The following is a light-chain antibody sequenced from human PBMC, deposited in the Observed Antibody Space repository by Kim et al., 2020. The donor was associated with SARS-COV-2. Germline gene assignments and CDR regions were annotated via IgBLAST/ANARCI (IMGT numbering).Light chain of an antibody. V-gene: IGKV1-39*01. CDR3: QQSYSTLRT. CDR1: QSISSY. CDR2: AAS. Sequence: ASVGDRVTITCRASQSISSYLNWYQQKPGKAPKLLIYAASSLQSGVPSRFSGSGSGTDFTLTISSLQPEDFATYYCQQSYSTLRTFGPGTKVDIK. J-gene: IGKJ3*01.